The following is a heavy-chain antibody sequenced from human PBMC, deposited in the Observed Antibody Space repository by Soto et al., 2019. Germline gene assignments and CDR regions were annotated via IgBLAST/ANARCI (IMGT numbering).Heavy chain of an antibody. CDR2: INAGNGNT. D-gene: IGHD6-13*01. J-gene: IGHJ4*02. CDR3: ARDMGYSSSWDSHPIDY. Sequence: QVQLVQSGAEVKKPGASVKVSCKASGYTFTSYAMNCVRQAPGQRLEWMGWINAGNGNTKYSQKFQGRVTITRDTSASTGDMERSSRRSEDTAVYHCARDMGYSSSWDSHPIDYWGQGTLVTVAS. V-gene: IGHV1-3*01. CDR1: GYTFTSYA.